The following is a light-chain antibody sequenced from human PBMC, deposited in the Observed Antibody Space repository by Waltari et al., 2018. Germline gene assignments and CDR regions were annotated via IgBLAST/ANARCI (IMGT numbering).Light chain of an antibody. CDR3: QQYARTPPT. CDR2: VAS. J-gene: IGKJ4*01. Sequence: EIVLTQSPGTLSLFPGERATLSCRASQSVHNNYLAWYQQKPGQPPRLLIYVASTRATATPDSFSGSGSGTDFTLTISRLEPEDCAVYFCQQYARTPPTFGGGTKVEIK. CDR1: QSVHNNY. V-gene: IGKV3-20*01.